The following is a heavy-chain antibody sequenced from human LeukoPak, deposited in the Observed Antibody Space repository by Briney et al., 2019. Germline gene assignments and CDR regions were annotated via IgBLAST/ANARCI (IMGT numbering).Heavy chain of an antibody. CDR1: GFTFSSCS. J-gene: IGHJ6*02. CDR2: ISSSSSYI. V-gene: IGHV3-21*01. CDR3: AGEYSSSSSYYGMDV. D-gene: IGHD6-6*01. Sequence: GGSLRLSGAASGFTFSSCSMNWVRQAPGKGLEWVSSISSSSSYIYFADSVKGRFTISRDNAKNSLYLQMNSLRAEDTAVYYCAGEYSSSSSYYGMDVWGQGTTVTVSS.